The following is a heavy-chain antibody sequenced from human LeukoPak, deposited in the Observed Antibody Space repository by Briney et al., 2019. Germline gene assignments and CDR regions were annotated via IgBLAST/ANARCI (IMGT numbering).Heavy chain of an antibody. CDR2: IIPILGTA. Sequence: GASVKVSCKASGGTFSSYAISWVRQAPGQGLEWMGGIIPILGTANYAQKFQGRVTITADESTSTAYMELSSLRSEDTAVYYCARPLVGATFAFDIWGQGTMVTVSS. CDR3: ARPLVGATFAFDI. J-gene: IGHJ3*02. D-gene: IGHD1-26*01. V-gene: IGHV1-69*13. CDR1: GGTFSSYA.